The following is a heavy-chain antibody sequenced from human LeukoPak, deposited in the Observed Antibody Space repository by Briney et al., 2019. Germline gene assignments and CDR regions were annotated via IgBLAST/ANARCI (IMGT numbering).Heavy chain of an antibody. J-gene: IGHJ4*02. CDR3: ARDCQSVPYYFDY. V-gene: IGHV4-34*01. CDR2: IYYSGST. D-gene: IGHD2-21*02. Sequence: PSETLSLTCAVYGGSFSGYYWSWIRQPPGKGLEWIGSIYYSGSTYYNPSLKSRVTISVDTSKNQFSLKLSSVTAADTAVYYCARDCQSVPYYFDYWGQGTLVTVSS. CDR1: GGSFSGYY.